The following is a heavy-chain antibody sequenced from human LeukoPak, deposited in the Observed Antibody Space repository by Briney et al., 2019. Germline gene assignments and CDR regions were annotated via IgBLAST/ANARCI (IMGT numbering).Heavy chain of an antibody. D-gene: IGHD3-10*01. CDR1: GGSISSGSYY. CDR2: IYTSGST. J-gene: IGHJ4*02. V-gene: IGHV4-61*02. Sequence: PSETLSLTCTVSGGSISSGSYYWSWIRQPAGKGLEWIGRIYTSGSTNYNPSLKSRVTISVDTSKNQFSLKLSPVTAADTAVYYCARAHYGSGSPFIDYWGQGTLVTVSS. CDR3: ARAHYGSGSPFIDY.